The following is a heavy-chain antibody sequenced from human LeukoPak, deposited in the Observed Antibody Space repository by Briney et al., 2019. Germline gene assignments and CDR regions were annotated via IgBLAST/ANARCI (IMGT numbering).Heavy chain of an antibody. CDR2: IYPGDSDT. J-gene: IGHJ4*02. V-gene: IGHV5-51*01. CDR1: GYSFTSYW. D-gene: IGHD3-22*01. Sequence: GESPKISCKGSGYSFTSYWIGWVRQMPGKGLEWMGIIYPGDSDTRYSPSFQGQVTISADKSISTAYLQWSSLKASDTAMYYCARKGAYYDSSGHIDYWGQGTLVTVSS. CDR3: ARKGAYYDSSGHIDY.